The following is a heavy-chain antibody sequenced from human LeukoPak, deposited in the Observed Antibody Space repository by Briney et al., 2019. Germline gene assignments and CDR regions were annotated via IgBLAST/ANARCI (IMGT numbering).Heavy chain of an antibody. V-gene: IGHV3-43D*03. CDR2: ISWDGGST. J-gene: IGHJ6*02. CDR1: GFTFDDYA. D-gene: IGHD6-13*01. CDR3: AKDLFYSSSWSGDYYGMDV. Sequence: GGSLRLSCAASGFTFDDYAMHWVRQAPGKGLEWVSLISWDGGSTYYADSVKGRFTISRDNSKNSLYLQMNSLRAEDTALYYCAKDLFYSSSWSGDYYGMDVWGQGTTVTVSS.